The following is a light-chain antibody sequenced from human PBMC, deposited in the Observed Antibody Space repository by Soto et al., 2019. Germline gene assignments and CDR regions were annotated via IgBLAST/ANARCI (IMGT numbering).Light chain of an antibody. Sequence: EIVLTQSPDTLSLSPGERATLSCRASQSVSSYLAWYQQKPGQAPRLLIYDTINRATGIPARFSGSGSAGTDFTLTISSLEPEDFAVYYCLQRSDWPRTFGQGTKVEI. CDR2: DTI. V-gene: IGKV3-11*01. CDR3: LQRSDWPRT. CDR1: QSVSSY. J-gene: IGKJ1*01.